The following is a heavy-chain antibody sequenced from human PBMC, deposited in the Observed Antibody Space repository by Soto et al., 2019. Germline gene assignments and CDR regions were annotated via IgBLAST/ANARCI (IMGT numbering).Heavy chain of an antibody. J-gene: IGHJ4*02. Sequence: QVQLVQSGAEVKKPGASVKVSCKASGYTFTSYDINWVRQATGQGLEWMGWMNPNSGNTGDAQKFQGRGTMTRNTPISTGYMELSSLRSEDTAVYYCARGRPGYCSSTSCLNFDYWGQGTLVTVSS. CDR2: MNPNSGNT. D-gene: IGHD2-2*01. CDR1: GYTFTSYD. CDR3: ARGRPGYCSSTSCLNFDY. V-gene: IGHV1-8*01.